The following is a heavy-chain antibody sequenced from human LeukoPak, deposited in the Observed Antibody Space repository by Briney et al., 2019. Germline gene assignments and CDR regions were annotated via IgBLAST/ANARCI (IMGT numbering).Heavy chain of an antibody. J-gene: IGHJ4*02. V-gene: IGHV4-34*01. Sequence: SETLSLTCAVYGGSFSGYYWSWIRQPPGKGLEWIGEINHSGSTNYNPSLKSRVTISVDTSKNQFSLKLSSVTAADTAVYYCARRGYSSSSIWGQGTLVTVSS. D-gene: IGHD6-6*01. CDR2: INHSGST. CDR3: ARRGYSSSSI. CDR1: GGSFSGYY.